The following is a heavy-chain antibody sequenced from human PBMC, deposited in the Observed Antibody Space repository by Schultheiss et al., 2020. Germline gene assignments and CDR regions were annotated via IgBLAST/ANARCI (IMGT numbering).Heavy chain of an antibody. CDR2: IYYSGST. V-gene: IGHV4-31*03. CDR1: GGSISSGGYY. Sequence: SATLSLTCTVSGGSISSGGYYWSWIRQHPGKGLEWIGYIYYSGSTYYNPSLKSRVTISVDTSKNQFSLKLSSVTAADTAVYYCARAVPSPPFWVDYGMDVWGQGTTVTGSS. J-gene: IGHJ6*02. D-gene: IGHD3-16*01. CDR3: ARAVPSPPFWVDYGMDV.